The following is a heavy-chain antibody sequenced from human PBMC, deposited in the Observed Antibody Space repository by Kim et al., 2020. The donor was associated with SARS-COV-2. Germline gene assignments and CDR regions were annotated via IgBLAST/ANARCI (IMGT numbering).Heavy chain of an antibody. J-gene: IGHJ6*02. D-gene: IGHD3-10*01. CDR3: AKEGYYGSGRAEGMDV. V-gene: IGHV3-33*06. Sequence: SVKGRFTISRDNSKNTLYLQMNSLRAEDTAVYYCAKEGYYGSGRAEGMDVWGQGTTVTVSS.